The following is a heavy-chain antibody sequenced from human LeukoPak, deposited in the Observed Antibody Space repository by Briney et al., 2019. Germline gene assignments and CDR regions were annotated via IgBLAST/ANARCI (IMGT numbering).Heavy chain of an antibody. CDR1: GYTFTGYY. J-gene: IGHJ4*02. V-gene: IGHV1-2*02. Sequence: ASVKVSCKASGYTFTGYYMHWVRQAPGQGLEWMGWINPNSGGTNYAQKFQGRVTMTRDTSISTAYMELSRLRSDDTAVYYCAREYSSSPPQPKVDHWGQGTLVTVSS. CDR3: AREYSSSPPQPKVDH. CDR2: INPNSGGT. D-gene: IGHD6-6*01.